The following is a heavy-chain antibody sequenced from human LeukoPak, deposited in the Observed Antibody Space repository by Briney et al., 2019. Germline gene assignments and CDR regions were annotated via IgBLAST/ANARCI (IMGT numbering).Heavy chain of an antibody. D-gene: IGHD3-10*01. J-gene: IGHJ3*02. Sequence: GGSLRLPCAASGFTFSSYSMNWVRQAPGKGLEWVSVIYSGGSTYSADSVKGRFTISRDKSKNTPYLQMNSLRPEDTAVYYCASLYGLGGGTFDIWGQGTMVTVSS. V-gene: IGHV3-66*01. CDR3: ASLYGLGGGTFDI. CDR2: IYSGGST. CDR1: GFTFSSYS.